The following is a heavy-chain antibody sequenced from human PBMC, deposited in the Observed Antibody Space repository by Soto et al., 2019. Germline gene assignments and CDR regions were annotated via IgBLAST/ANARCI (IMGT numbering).Heavy chain of an antibody. J-gene: IGHJ4*02. CDR3: AKNLRLLTGSYYYPFDY. Sequence: GGSLRLSCAASGFNFSNYGMHWVRQAPGKGLEWVTFMSYDGNNEYYADSVRGRFTISRDNSKNTLYLQMNSLRPEDTAVYYCAKNLRLLTGSYYYPFDYWGPGTLVTVSS. D-gene: IGHD1-26*01. CDR1: GFNFSNYG. V-gene: IGHV3-30*18. CDR2: MSYDGNNE.